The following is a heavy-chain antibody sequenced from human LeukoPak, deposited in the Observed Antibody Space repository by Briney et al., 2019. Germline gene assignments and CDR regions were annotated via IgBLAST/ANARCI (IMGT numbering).Heavy chain of an antibody. CDR1: GFSFSGYN. D-gene: IGHD3-9*01. J-gene: IGHJ4*02. CDR2: ITASSIYI. CDR3: ARVLRDYYFDY. V-gene: IGHV3-21*04. Sequence: TGGSLRLSCAASGFSFSGYNINWVRQAPGKGLEWVSSITASSIYIYYADSVKGRFTISRDNAENSLYLQMNSLRAEDTAVYYCARVLRDYYFDYWGQGTLVTVSS.